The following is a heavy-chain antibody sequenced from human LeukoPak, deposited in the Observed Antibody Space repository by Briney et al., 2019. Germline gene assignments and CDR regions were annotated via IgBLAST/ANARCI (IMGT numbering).Heavy chain of an antibody. D-gene: IGHD2-15*01. Sequence: PGGSLRLSCSASGFPFSSYAMLWVRQAPGQGLEYVSAVSDIVGSTYYADSVKGRFTISRDNSKNTLYLQKSSLRAEDTAVYFCVRGYSFGPYGMDVWGQRTTVTVSS. V-gene: IGHV3-64D*09. CDR3: VRGYSFGPYGMDV. CDR1: GFPFSSYA. CDR2: VSDIVGST. J-gene: IGHJ6*02.